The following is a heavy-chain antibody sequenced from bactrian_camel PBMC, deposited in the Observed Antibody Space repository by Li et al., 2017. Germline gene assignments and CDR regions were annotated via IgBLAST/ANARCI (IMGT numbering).Heavy chain of an antibody. V-gene: IGHV3S6*01. D-gene: IGHD1*01. CDR3: AQSGSMTAGWGT. CDR1: GYTTNIGC. CDR2: IHRLGRTIGDT. Sequence: HVQLVESGGGSVQAGGSLRLSCVVSGYTTNIGCMGWFRQAPGKEREGVAAIHRLGRTIGDTNYADSVKGRFTISKDNAKNTLYLQLNSLKTEDTAMYYCAQSGSMTAGWGTRGQGTQVTVS. J-gene: IGHJ4*01.